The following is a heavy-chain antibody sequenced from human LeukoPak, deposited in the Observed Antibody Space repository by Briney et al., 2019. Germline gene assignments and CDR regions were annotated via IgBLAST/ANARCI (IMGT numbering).Heavy chain of an antibody. V-gene: IGHV3-48*04. J-gene: IGHJ4*02. CDR3: ARDFTGVSDY. Sequence: TGGSLRLSCATSGFTFSDYNMNWVRQVPGKGLESVSYISSSGSTIYYADSVKGRFTISRDNAKNSLYLQMNSLRAEDTAIYYCARDFTGVSDYWGQGTLVTVSS. CDR2: ISSSGSTI. D-gene: IGHD2-8*01. CDR1: GFTFSDYN.